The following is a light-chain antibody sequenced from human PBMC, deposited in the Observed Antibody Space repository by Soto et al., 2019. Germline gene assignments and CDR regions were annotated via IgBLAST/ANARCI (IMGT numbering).Light chain of an antibody. CDR1: QSLVYTDGDTY. J-gene: IGKJ1*01. CDR3: MQGTHWPWT. CDR2: KVS. Sequence: DVVMTQSPLALPVTLGQPASISCKSSQSLVYTDGDTYLQWFHQRPGQSPRSLIYKVSNRDSGVPERFSGSGSGSEFTLKISGVEAEDVGIYYCMQGTHWPWTFGQGTKVDIK. V-gene: IGKV2-30*01.